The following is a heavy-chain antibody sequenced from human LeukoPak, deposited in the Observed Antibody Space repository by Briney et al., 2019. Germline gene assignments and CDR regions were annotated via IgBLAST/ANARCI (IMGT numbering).Heavy chain of an antibody. D-gene: IGHD3-22*01. J-gene: IGHJ3*02. CDR3: ARALRYDSSGPTDAFDI. CDR1: GFTFSSYD. Sequence: PGGSLRLSCAASGFTFSSYDMHWVCQATGKGLEWVSAIGTAVDTYYTGSVKGRFTISRENAKNSLYLQMNSPGAGDTAVYYCARALRYDSSGPTDAFDIWGQGTMVTVSS. CDR2: IGTAVDT. V-gene: IGHV3-13*01.